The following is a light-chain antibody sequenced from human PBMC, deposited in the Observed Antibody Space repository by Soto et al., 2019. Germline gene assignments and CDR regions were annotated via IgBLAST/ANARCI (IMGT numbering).Light chain of an antibody. V-gene: IGKV3-15*01. CDR2: GAS. J-gene: IGKJ5*01. CDR3: QQYYNWPIT. Sequence: EIVLTQSPGSLSLSPGERATLSCRASQTVLNNYLTWYQQKLGQAPRLLIYGASTRATGIAARFSGSGSGTEFTLTISSLQPEDFAVYYCQQYYNWPITFGQGTRLEIK. CDR1: QTVLNN.